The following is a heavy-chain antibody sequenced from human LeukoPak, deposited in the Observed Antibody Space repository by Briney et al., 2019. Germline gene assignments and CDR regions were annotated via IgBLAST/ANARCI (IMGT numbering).Heavy chain of an antibody. CDR3: ARTIVLGPTTIRELDY. D-gene: IGHD1-26*01. Sequence: GGSLRLSCAVSGVTVSSNSMSWVRQTPGKGLEWVSVIHSGGNTYYTESVKGRFTISRDISKNTLYLQMNSLRAGDTAVYYCARTIVLGPTTIRELDYWGQGTLVTVSS. V-gene: IGHV3-66*02. J-gene: IGHJ4*02. CDR2: IHSGGNT. CDR1: GVTVSSNS.